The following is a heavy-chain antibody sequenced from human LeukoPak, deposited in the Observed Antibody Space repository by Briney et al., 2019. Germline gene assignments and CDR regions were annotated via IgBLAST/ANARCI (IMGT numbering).Heavy chain of an antibody. CDR3: AADLVVTTGYYYYGMDV. CDR2: IVVGSGNT. Sequence: ASVKVSCKASGFTFTSSAVLWVRQARGQRLEWIGWIVVGSGNTNYAQKFQERVTITRDMSTSTAYMELSSLRSEDTAVYYCAADLVVTTGYYYYGMDVWGQGTTVTVSS. J-gene: IGHJ6*02. V-gene: IGHV1-58*01. CDR1: GFTFTSSA. D-gene: IGHD4/OR15-4a*01.